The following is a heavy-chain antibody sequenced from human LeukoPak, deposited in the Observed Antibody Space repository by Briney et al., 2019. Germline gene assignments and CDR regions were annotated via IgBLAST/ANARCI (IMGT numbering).Heavy chain of an antibody. CDR2: ISYDGSNK. Sequence: GGSLRLSCAASGFTFSSYGMHWVRQAPGKGLEWVAVISYDGSNKYYADSVKGRFTISRDNSKNTLYLQMNSLRAEDTAVYYCAKSSYSSGWYAPLDYWGQGTLVTVSS. J-gene: IGHJ4*02. V-gene: IGHV3-30*18. D-gene: IGHD6-19*01. CDR3: AKSSYSSGWYAPLDY. CDR1: GFTFSSYG.